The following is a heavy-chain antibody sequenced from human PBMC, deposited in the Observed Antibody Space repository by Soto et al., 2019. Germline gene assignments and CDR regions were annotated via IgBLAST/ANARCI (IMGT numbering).Heavy chain of an antibody. CDR2: ISGSGGST. Sequence: GESLKISCAASGFTFSSYAMSWVRQAPGKGLEWVSAISGSGGSTYYADSVKGRFTISRDNSKNTLYLQMNSLRAEDTAVYYCAKDRFSVVPAALYYYYYYMDVWGKGTTVTVSS. J-gene: IGHJ6*03. D-gene: IGHD2-2*01. CDR1: GFTFSSYA. V-gene: IGHV3-23*01. CDR3: AKDRFSVVPAALYYYYYYMDV.